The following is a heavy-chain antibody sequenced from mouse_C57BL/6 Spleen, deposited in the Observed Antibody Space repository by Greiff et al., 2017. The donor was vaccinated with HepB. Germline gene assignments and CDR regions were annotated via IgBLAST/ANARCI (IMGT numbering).Heavy chain of an antibody. D-gene: IGHD3-2*01. CDR1: GFTFSNYW. CDR2: IRLKSDNYAT. V-gene: IGHV6-3*01. J-gene: IGHJ2*01. Sequence: EVKVVESGGGLVQPGGSMKLSCVASGFTFSNYWMNWVRQSPEKGLEWVAQIRLKSDNYATHYAESVKGRFTISRDDSKSSVYLQMNNLRAEDTGIYYCTVDSSRGYFDYWGQGTTLTVSS. CDR3: TVDSSRGYFDY.